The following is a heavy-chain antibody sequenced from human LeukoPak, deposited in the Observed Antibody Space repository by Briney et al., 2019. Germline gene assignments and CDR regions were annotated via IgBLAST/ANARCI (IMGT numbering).Heavy chain of an antibody. CDR1: GFTFSDYY. V-gene: IGHV3-11*04. Sequence: PGGSLRLSCAASGFTFSDYYMSWIRQAPGKGLEWVSYTSSSGSTIYYADSVKGRFTISRDNAKNSLYLQMNSLRAEDTAVYYCARADTSALTWIPYYFDYWGQGTLVTVSS. D-gene: IGHD5-18*01. CDR3: ARADTSALTWIPYYFDY. CDR2: TSSSGSTI. J-gene: IGHJ4*02.